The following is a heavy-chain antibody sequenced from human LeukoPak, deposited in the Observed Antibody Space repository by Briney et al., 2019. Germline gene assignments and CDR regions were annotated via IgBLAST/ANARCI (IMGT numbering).Heavy chain of an antibody. V-gene: IGHV3-53*01. CDR2: IYSGGST. CDR3: ARGLRSSYDWGAFDI. Sequence: GGSLRLSCAASGFTFSSYAMSWVRQAPGKGLEWVSVIYSGGSTYYADSVKGRFTISRDNSKNTLYLQMNSLRAEDTAVYYCARGLRSSYDWGAFDIWGQGTMVTVSS. J-gene: IGHJ3*02. CDR1: GFTFSSYA. D-gene: IGHD5-12*01.